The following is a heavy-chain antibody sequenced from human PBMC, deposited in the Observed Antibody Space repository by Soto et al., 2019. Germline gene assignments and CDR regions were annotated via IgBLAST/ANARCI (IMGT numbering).Heavy chain of an antibody. CDR1: GGSISSSSYY. D-gene: IGHD5-12*01. CDR3: ARHFLTGYDYYYYYGMDV. V-gene: IGHV4-39*01. Sequence: PSETLSLTCTFSGGSISSSSYYWGWIRQPPGKGLEWIGTFYYSESTYYNPSLKSRVTISVDTSKNQFSLKLSSVTAADTAVYYCARHFLTGYDYYYYYGMDVWGQGTTVTVSS. J-gene: IGHJ6*02. CDR2: FYYSEST.